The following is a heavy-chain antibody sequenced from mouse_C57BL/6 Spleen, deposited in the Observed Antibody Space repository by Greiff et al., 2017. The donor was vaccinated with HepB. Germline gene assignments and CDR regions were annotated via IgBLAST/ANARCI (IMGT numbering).Heavy chain of an antibody. CDR1: GFTFSDYY. CDR3: ARDHSNYWYFDV. V-gene: IGHV5-16*01. CDR2: INYDGSST. Sequence: EVQVVESEGGLVQPGSSMKLSCTASGFTFSDYYMAWVRQVPEKGLEWVANINYDGSSTYYLDSLKSRFIISRDNAKNILYLQMSSLKSEDTATYYCARDHSNYWYFDVWGTGTTVTVSS. D-gene: IGHD2-5*01. J-gene: IGHJ1*03.